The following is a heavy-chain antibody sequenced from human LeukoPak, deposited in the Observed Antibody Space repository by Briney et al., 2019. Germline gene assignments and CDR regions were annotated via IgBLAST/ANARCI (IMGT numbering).Heavy chain of an antibody. Sequence: GGSLRLSCVGSGITFSNYGMYWVRQAPGKGLEWVAAVSYDGSDKYYADSVKGRFTISRDNSKNTLYLQMNSLRAEDAAMYYCARGLRIAAAGYYFDYWGQGTLVTVSS. D-gene: IGHD6-13*01. CDR3: ARGLRIAAAGYYFDY. CDR1: GITFSNYG. V-gene: IGHV3-30*03. CDR2: VSYDGSDK. J-gene: IGHJ4*02.